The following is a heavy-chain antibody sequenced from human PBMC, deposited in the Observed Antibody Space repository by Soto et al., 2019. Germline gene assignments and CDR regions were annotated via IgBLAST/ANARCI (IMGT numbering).Heavy chain of an antibody. CDR1: GGSFSGYY. Sequence: SETLSLTCAVYGGSFSGYYWSWIRQPPGKGLEWIGEINHSGSTNYNPSLKSRVTISVDTSKNQFSLKLSSVTAADTAVYYCARSHNYDILTGYYYFDYWGQGTLVTVSS. V-gene: IGHV4-34*01. D-gene: IGHD3-9*01. CDR2: INHSGST. J-gene: IGHJ4*02. CDR3: ARSHNYDILTGYYYFDY.